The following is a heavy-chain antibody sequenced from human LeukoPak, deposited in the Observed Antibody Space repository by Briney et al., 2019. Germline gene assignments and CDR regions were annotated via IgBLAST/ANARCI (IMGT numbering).Heavy chain of an antibody. J-gene: IGHJ3*02. CDR2: IWYDGSNK. CDR3: ARDRLLWFGGVQGPFDI. Sequence: PGGSLRLSCAASGFTFSSYGMHWVRQAPGKGLEWVAVIWYDGSNKYYADSVKGRFTISRDNSKNTLYLQTNSLRAEDTAVYYCARDRLLWFGGVQGPFDIWGQGTMVTVSS. D-gene: IGHD3-10*01. CDR1: GFTFSSYG. V-gene: IGHV3-33*08.